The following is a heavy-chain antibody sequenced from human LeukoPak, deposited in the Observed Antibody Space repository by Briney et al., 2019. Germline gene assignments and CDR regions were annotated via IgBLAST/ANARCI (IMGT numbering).Heavy chain of an antibody. CDR1: GGSISSYY. V-gene: IGHV4-59*01. CDR3: AKDDGIYSYGPFDY. J-gene: IGHJ4*02. D-gene: IGHD5-18*01. CDR2: IYYSGST. Sequence: SETLSLTCTVSGGSISSYYWSWIRQPPGKGLEWIGYIYYSGSTNYNPSLKSRVTISVDTSKNQFSLKLSSVTAADTAVYYCAKDDGIYSYGPFDYWGQGTLVTVSS.